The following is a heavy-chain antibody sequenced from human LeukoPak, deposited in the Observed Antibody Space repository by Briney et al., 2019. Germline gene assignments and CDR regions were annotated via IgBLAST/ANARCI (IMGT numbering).Heavy chain of an antibody. CDR2: IIPIFGTA. V-gene: IGHV1-69*01. D-gene: IGHD5-12*01. CDR1: GGTFSSYA. CDR3: ARRGPGLYSGYDLYFDY. J-gene: IGHJ4*02. Sequence: ASVKVFCKASGGTFSSYAISWVRQAPGQGLEWMGEIIPIFGTANYAQKFQGRVTITADESTSTAYMELSSLRSEDTAVYYCARRGPGLYSGYDLYFDYWGQGTLVTVSS.